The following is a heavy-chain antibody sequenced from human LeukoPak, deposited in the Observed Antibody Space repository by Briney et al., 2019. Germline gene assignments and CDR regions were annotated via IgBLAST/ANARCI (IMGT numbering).Heavy chain of an antibody. CDR3: TTRVLVKTVWFDP. Sequence: GGSLRLSCAASGFTFSNAWMSWVRQAPGKGLEWVGRIKSKTDGGTTDYAAPVKGRFTISRDDSKNTLYLQTNSLKTEDTAVYYCTTRVLVKTVWFDPWGQGTLVTVSS. CDR2: IKSKTDGGTT. V-gene: IGHV3-15*01. J-gene: IGHJ5*02. CDR1: GFTFSNAW. D-gene: IGHD2-2*01.